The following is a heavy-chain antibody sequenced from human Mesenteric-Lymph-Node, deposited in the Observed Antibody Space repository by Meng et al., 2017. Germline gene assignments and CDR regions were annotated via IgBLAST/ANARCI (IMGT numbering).Heavy chain of an antibody. V-gene: IGHV3-30*04. CDR1: GFTFSSYA. D-gene: IGHD3-22*01. CDR2: ISYDGSNK. J-gene: IGHJ4*02. Sequence: GESLKISCAASGFTFSSYAMHWVRQAPGKGLEWVAVISYDGSNKYYADSVKGRFTISRDNSKNTLYLQMNSLRAEDTAVYYCARDRAAMIVVPHFDYWGQGTRVTGAS. CDR3: ARDRAAMIVVPHFDY.